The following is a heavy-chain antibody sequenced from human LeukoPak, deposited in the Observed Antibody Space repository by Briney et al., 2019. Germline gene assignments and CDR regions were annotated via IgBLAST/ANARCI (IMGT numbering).Heavy chain of an antibody. V-gene: IGHV3-30*18. J-gene: IGHJ4*02. CDR1: GFTFSSYG. CDR2: ISYDGSNK. Sequence: PGRSLRLSCAASGFTFSSYGMHWVRQTPGKGLEWVAVISYDGSNKYYADSVKGRFTISRDNSKNTLYRQMNSLRAEATAVYYCAKDLWLLDYWGQGTLVTVSS. D-gene: IGHD3-10*01. CDR3: AKDLWLLDY.